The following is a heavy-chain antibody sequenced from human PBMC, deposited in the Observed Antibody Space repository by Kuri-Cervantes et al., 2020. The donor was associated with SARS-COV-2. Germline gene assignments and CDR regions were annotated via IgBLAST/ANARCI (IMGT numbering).Heavy chain of an antibody. CDR1: GYTLTELS. D-gene: IGHD3-10*01. V-gene: IGHV1-24*01. J-gene: IGHJ5*02. Sequence: ASVKVSCKVSGYTLTELSMHWVRQAPGKGLEWMGGFDPEDGETIYAQKFQGRVTMTEDTSTDTAYMELSSLRSEDTAVSYCATGSPLSGFHNWFDPWGQGTLVTVSS. CDR3: ATGSPLSGFHNWFDP. CDR2: FDPEDGET.